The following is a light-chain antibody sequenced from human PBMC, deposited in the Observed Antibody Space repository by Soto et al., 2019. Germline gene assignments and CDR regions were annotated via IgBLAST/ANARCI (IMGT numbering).Light chain of an antibody. CDR2: GAS. J-gene: IGKJ1*01. CDR3: QQYDSSPWT. CDR1: QSVSSSF. Sequence: EIVLTQSPGTLSLSPGERATLSCRASQSVSSSFLAWYQQKPGQAPRLLIYGASTRATGIPDRFSGSGSGTAFTLTISRLEPEDFAVYSCQQYDSSPWTFGQGTKVEIK. V-gene: IGKV3-20*01.